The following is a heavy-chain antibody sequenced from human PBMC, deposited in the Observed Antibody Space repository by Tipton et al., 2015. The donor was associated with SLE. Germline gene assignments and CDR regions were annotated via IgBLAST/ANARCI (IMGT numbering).Heavy chain of an antibody. D-gene: IGHD4-17*01. J-gene: IGHJ4*02. CDR1: GYTLTDYY. CDR2: VHPNSGVT. V-gene: IGHV1-2*06. Sequence: QLVQSGAEVKKPGASVKVSCKASGYTLTDYYIHWVRQAPGQGLEWMGRVHPNSGVTNYAQKFQGRVTMSRDTSISTAFLELGRLRSDDTAVYYCARAPGVDYGDYEYYFDYWGRGTLVTVSS. CDR3: ARAPGVDYGDYEYYFDY.